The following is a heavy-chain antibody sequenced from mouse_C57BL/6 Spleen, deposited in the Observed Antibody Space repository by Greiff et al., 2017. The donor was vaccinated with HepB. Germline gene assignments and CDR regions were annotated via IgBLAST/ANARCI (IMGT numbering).Heavy chain of an antibody. CDR2: IDPSDSYT. D-gene: IGHD3-1*01. CDR3: ARSGLRYFDY. V-gene: IGHV1-50*01. Sequence: QVQLQQSGAELVKPGASVKLSCKASGYTFTSYWMQWVKQRPGQGLEWIGEIDPSDSYTNYNQKFKGKATLTVDTSSSTAYMQLSSLTSEDSAVYYCARSGLRYFDYWGQGTTLTVSS. CDR1: GYTFTSYW. J-gene: IGHJ2*01.